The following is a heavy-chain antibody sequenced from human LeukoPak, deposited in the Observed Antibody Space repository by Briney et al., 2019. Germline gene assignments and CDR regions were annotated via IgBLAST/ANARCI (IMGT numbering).Heavy chain of an antibody. CDR1: GGSISTSSYY. J-gene: IGHJ6*03. CDR2: IFYSGST. Sequence: SETLSLTCTVSGGSISTSSYYWGWVRQPPGKGLEWIGNIFYSGSTYYSPSLKSRVTISLDTSRNQFSLKLSSVTAADTAVYYCARASYYYGSGYYYYYMDVWGKGTTVTISS. D-gene: IGHD3-10*01. V-gene: IGHV4-39*07. CDR3: ARASYYYGSGYYYYYMDV.